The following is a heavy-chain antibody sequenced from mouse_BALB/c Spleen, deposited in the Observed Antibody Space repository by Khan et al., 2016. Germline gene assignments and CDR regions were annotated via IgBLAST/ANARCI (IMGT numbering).Heavy chain of an antibody. CDR3: ARCFYYASSYDVMYY. CDR2: MNTYNGET. Sequence: QIQLVQSGPELKKPGETVKISCKASGYTFTNYGMNWVKQAPGKGLKWMGWMNTYNGETKYPDAFQGRFAFSLETYASTAYLQSYNLQNKDIATYSSARCFYYASSYDVMYYWGQGTSVTVSS. D-gene: IGHD1-1*01. V-gene: IGHV9-1*02. J-gene: IGHJ4*01. CDR1: GYTFTNYG.